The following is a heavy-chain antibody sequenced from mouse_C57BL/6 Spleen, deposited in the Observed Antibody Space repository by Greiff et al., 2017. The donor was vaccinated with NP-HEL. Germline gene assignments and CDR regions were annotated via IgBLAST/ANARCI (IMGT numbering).Heavy chain of an antibody. CDR3: ARIDYDDYYAMDY. J-gene: IGHJ4*01. V-gene: IGHV2-2*01. D-gene: IGHD2-4*01. CDR2: IWSGGST. Sequence: VYLVESGPGLVQPSQSLSITCTVSGFSLTSYGVHWVRQSPGKGLEWLGVIWSGGSTDYNAAFISRLSISKDNSKSQVFFKMNSLQADDTAIYYCARIDYDDYYAMDYWGQGTSVTVSS. CDR1: GFSLTSYG.